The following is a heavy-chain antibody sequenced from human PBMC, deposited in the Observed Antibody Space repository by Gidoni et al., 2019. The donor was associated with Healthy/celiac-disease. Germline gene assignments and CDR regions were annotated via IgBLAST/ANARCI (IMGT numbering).Heavy chain of an antibody. CDR1: GFTFSSYA. CDR3: AREGLQVAYYGMDV. V-gene: IGHV3-30*04. J-gene: IGHJ6*02. CDR2: ISYDGSNK. Sequence: QVQLVESGGGVVQPGRSLSTSCAASGFTFSSYAMHWVRQVPGKGLEWVAVISYDGSNKYYADSVKGRFTISRDNSKNTLYLQMNSLRAEDTAVYYCAREGLQVAYYGMDVWGQGTTVTVSS.